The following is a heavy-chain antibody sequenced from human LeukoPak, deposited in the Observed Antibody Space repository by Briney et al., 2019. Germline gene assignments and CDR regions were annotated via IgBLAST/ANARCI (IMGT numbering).Heavy chain of an antibody. D-gene: IGHD3-3*01. V-gene: IGHV3-9*01. J-gene: IGHJ4*02. CDR3: AKYDG. Sequence: PGGSLRLSCAASGFTFDDYAMHWVRQAPGKGLEWVSGISWNSGSIGYADSVKGRFTISRDNAKNSLYLQMNSLRAEDTALYYCAKYDGWGQGTLVTVSS. CDR1: GFTFDDYA. CDR2: ISWNSGSI.